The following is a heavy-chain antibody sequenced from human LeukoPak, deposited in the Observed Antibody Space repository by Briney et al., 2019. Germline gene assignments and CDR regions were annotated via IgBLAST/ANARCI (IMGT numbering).Heavy chain of an antibody. J-gene: IGHJ4*02. D-gene: IGHD1-14*01. Sequence: GRSLRLSCAASGFTFSSYSMNWVRQAPGKGLEWVSSISSGSSYIYYADSVKGRFTISRDNAKNSLYLQMNSLRAEDTAVYYCAGMLGSPPHRNDYWGQGTLVTVSS. CDR3: AGMLGSPPHRNDY. CDR2: ISSGSSYI. CDR1: GFTFSSYS. V-gene: IGHV3-21*01.